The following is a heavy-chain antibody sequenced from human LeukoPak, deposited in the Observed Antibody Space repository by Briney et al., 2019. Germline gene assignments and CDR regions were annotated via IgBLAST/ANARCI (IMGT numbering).Heavy chain of an antibody. CDR1: GGFISSYY. Sequence: PSETLSLTCTVSGGFISSYYWSWIRQPPGKGLEWIGYIYYSGSTNYNPSLKSRVTISVDTSKNQFSLKLSSVTAADTAVYYCARGIESYGDYGYWGQGILVTVSS. CDR2: IYYSGST. J-gene: IGHJ4*02. CDR3: ARGIESYGDYGY. D-gene: IGHD4-17*01. V-gene: IGHV4-59*01.